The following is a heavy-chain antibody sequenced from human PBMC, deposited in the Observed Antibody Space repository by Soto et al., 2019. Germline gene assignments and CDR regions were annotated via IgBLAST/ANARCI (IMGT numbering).Heavy chain of an antibody. D-gene: IGHD3-10*01. Sequence: ASVKVSCKASGYTFTSYGVSWVRQAPGQGLEWMGWISVYNGNTKYAQKLQGRVTMTTDTSTSTAYMELRGLRSDDTAVYYCARSGRPGYYYYIMDVWGQGTTVTVSS. CDR2: ISVYNGNT. CDR1: GYTFTSYG. CDR3: ARSGRPGYYYYIMDV. J-gene: IGHJ6*02. V-gene: IGHV1-18*01.